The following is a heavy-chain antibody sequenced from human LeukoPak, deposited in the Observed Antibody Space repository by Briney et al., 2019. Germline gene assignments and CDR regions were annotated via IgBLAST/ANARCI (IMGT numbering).Heavy chain of an antibody. D-gene: IGHD3-9*01. Sequence: SETLSLTCTVSGGSISSSSYYWGWIRQPPGKGLEWIGSIYYSGSTYYNPSLKSRVTISVDTSKNQFSLKLSSVTAADTAVYYCARVSGATYYDVLTGYSSSTFDYWGQGTLVTVSS. CDR3: ARVSGATYYDVLTGYSSSTFDY. V-gene: IGHV4-39*01. J-gene: IGHJ4*02. CDR2: IYYSGST. CDR1: GGSISSSSYY.